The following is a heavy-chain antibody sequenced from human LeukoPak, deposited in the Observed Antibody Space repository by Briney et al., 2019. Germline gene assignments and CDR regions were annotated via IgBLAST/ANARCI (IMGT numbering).Heavy chain of an antibody. Sequence: GGSLRLSCAASGFSFSAYGVHWVRQAPGKGLEWVAVIWYDGSSKDYADSVKGRFTFSRDNSKNTLYLQMNSLTVEDTAVFYCARSQSSSLIDYWGQGTLVTVSS. D-gene: IGHD6-13*01. CDR2: IWYDGSSK. V-gene: IGHV3-33*01. CDR1: GFSFSAYG. J-gene: IGHJ4*02. CDR3: ARSQSSSLIDY.